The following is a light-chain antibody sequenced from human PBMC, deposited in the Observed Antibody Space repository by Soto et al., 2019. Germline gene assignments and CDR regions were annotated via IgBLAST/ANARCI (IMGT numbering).Light chain of an antibody. Sequence: DIQMPQSPSSLSASVGDRVTITCRASQDISNFLAWFQQKPGKAPKSLIYGASSLESGVPSKFSGSGSGTAFTLTIRSLQPADFASYYCQQYNSFPITFGQGTRLEIK. CDR2: GAS. CDR1: QDISNF. V-gene: IGKV1-16*02. CDR3: QQYNSFPIT. J-gene: IGKJ5*01.